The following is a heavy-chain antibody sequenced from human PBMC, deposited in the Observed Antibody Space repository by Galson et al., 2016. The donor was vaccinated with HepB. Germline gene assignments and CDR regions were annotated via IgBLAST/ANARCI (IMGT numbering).Heavy chain of an antibody. Sequence: SLRLSCAASGFTFSSYGMHWVRQAPGKGLEWVAVASYDGSKNYYPESVKDRFTVSRDNSKNTLYLQMNSLRTEDTAVYYCARDANLAYCRGDCYWFDYWGPGTLVTVSS. CDR2: ASYDGSKN. CDR1: GFTFSSYG. D-gene: IGHD2-21*02. V-gene: IGHV3-30-3*01. CDR3: ARDANLAYCRGDCYWFDY. J-gene: IGHJ4*02.